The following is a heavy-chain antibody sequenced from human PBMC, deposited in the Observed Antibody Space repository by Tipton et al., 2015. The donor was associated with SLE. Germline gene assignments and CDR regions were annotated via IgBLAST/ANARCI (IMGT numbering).Heavy chain of an antibody. CDR2: IYYSGST. CDR1: GYSITYDHN. J-gene: IGHJ5*02. V-gene: IGHV4-59*11. Sequence: TLSLTCAVSGYSITYDHNWGWIRQPPGKGLEWIGYIYYSGSTNYNPSLKSRVTMSVDTSKNQFSLRLTSVTAADTAVYYCARLEDPFGIFGVPKGWFDPWGQGTLVTVSS. D-gene: IGHD3-3*01. CDR3: ARLEDPFGIFGVPKGWFDP.